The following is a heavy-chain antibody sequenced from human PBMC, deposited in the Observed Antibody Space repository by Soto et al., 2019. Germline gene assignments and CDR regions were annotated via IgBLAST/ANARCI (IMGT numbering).Heavy chain of an antibody. CDR1: GGTFSSYA. Sequence: QVQLVQSGAEVKKPGSSVKVSCKASGGTFSSYAISWVRQAPGQGLEWMGGIIPIFGTANYAQKFQGRVTITADESTSTAYMELSSLRSEDTAVYYCAGSAGVRGVITPLVDYYGMDVWGQGTTVTVSS. J-gene: IGHJ6*02. CDR3: AGSAGVRGVITPLVDYYGMDV. V-gene: IGHV1-69*01. CDR2: IIPIFGTA. D-gene: IGHD3-10*01.